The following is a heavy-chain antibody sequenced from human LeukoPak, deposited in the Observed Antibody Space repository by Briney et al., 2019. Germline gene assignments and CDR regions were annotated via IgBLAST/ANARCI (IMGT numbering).Heavy chain of an antibody. D-gene: IGHD6-13*01. Sequence: PGGSLRLSCAASGFTFSSFAMHWVRQAPGKGLEWVAVISYDGSKKYLADSVKGRFTISRDNSKNTLYLQMDSLRTEDTAVYYCARTWSAGTLDYWGQGTLVTVSS. CDR1: GFTFSSFA. V-gene: IGHV3-30*04. J-gene: IGHJ4*02. CDR3: ARTWSAGTLDY. CDR2: ISYDGSKK.